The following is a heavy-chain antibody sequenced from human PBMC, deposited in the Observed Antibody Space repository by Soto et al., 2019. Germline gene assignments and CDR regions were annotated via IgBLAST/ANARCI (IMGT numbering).Heavy chain of an antibody. CDR3: ARLSVYGSGFDY. CDR1: GGSISSSSYY. Sequence: PSETLSLTCTVSGGSISSSSYYWGWIRHPPGKGLEWIGSIYYSGSTYYNPSLKSRVTISVDTSKNQFSLKLSSVTAADTAVYYCARLSVYGSGFDYWGQGTLVTVSS. V-gene: IGHV4-39*01. D-gene: IGHD3-10*01. J-gene: IGHJ4*02. CDR2: IYYSGST.